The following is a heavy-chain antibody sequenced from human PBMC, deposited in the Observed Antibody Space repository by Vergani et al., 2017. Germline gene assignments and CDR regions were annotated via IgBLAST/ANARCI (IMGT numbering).Heavy chain of an antibody. V-gene: IGHV1-2*02. CDR3: AMFRSGYYNWFDP. CDR2: INPNSGGT. CDR1: GYTFTGYY. Sequence: QVQLVQSGAEVKKPGSSVKVSCKASGYTFTGYYMHWVRQAPGQGLEWMGWINPNSGGTNYAQKLQGRVTMTRDTSISTAYMELGRLRSDDTAVYYCAMFRSGYYNWFDPWGQGTLVTVSS. D-gene: IGHD3-3*01. J-gene: IGHJ5*02.